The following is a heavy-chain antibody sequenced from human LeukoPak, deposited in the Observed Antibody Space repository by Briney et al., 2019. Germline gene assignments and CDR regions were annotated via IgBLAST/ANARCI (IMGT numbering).Heavy chain of an antibody. CDR3: ASIAAAGTYFQH. D-gene: IGHD6-13*01. CDR2: IIPIFGTA. V-gene: IGHV1-69*01. CDR1: GGTFSSYA. Sequence: SVKVSCKASGGTFSSYAISWVRQAPGQGLEWMGGIIPIFGTANYAQKFQGRATITADESTSTAYMELSSLRSEDTAVYYCASIAAAGTYFQHWGQGTLVTVSS. J-gene: IGHJ1*01.